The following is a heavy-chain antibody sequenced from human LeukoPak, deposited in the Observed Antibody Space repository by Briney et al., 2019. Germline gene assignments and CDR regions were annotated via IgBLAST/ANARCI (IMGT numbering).Heavy chain of an antibody. J-gene: IGHJ4*02. CDR1: GFAFNNYA. CDR3: AKTQWKVGATDYFDY. Sequence: PGGSLRLSCAASGFAFNNYAMTWVRQAPGKGLEWVPNINDNGGQRHYADSVKGRFTISRDNSKNTLFLQMDSWRAEDTAVYYCAKTQWKVGATDYFDYWGQGILVTVSS. CDR2: INDNGGQR. V-gene: IGHV3-23*01. D-gene: IGHD1-26*01.